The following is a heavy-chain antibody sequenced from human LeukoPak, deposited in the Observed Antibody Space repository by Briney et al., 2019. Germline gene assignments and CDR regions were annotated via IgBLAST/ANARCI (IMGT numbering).Heavy chain of an antibody. CDR1: GFTFSSYG. V-gene: IGHV3-30*18. CDR3: AKTHSSGWYFDY. Sequence: GGSLRLSCAASGFTFSSYGMHWVRQAPGKGLEWVVVISYDGSNKYYADSVTGRFTISRDNSKHTLYLQMNSLRTEDTAVYYCAKTHSSGWYFDYWGQGTLVTVSS. CDR2: ISYDGSNK. D-gene: IGHD6-19*01. J-gene: IGHJ4*02.